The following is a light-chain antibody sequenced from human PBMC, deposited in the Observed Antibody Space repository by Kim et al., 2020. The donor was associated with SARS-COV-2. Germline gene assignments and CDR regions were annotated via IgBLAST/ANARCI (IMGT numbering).Light chain of an antibody. CDR2: GAS. Sequence: VSPGERATLSCRASQSVSSNLAWFQHKPGQAPRLLLYGASTRATGIPARFSGGGSGTEFTLTISSLQSEDFAVYYCQQYINWLPYTFGQGTKLEI. J-gene: IGKJ2*01. V-gene: IGKV3-15*01. CDR3: QQYINWLPYT. CDR1: QSVSSN.